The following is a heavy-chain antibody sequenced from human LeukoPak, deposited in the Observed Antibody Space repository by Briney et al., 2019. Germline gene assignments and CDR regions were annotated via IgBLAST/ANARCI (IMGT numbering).Heavy chain of an antibody. CDR3: AKDTHSMAEYYFDY. CDR1: GFTFDDYA. D-gene: IGHD2/OR15-2a*01. Sequence: PGGSLRLSCAASGFTFDDYAMHWVRQAPGKGLGWVSLISGDGGSTYYADSVKGRFTISRDNSKNSLYLQMNSLRTEDTALYYCAKDTHSMAEYYFDYWGQGTLVTVSS. V-gene: IGHV3-43*02. CDR2: ISGDGGST. J-gene: IGHJ4*02.